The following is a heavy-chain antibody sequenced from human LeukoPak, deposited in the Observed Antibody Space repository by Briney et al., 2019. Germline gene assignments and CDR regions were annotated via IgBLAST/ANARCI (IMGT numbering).Heavy chain of an antibody. J-gene: IGHJ4*02. CDR2: ISYSGST. Sequence: PSETLSLTCTVSGGSINSGGYYWGWIRQHPGKGLEWIGYISYSGSTYYNPSLKSRVTISLDTSKNQFSLRLSSVSAADTAVCFCAVGPHHYFDSWGQGTLVTVSS. CDR1: GGSINSGGYY. CDR3: AVGPHHYFDS. V-gene: IGHV4-31*03.